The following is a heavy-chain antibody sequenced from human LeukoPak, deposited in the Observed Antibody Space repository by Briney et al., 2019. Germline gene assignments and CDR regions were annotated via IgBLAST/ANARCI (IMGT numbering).Heavy chain of an antibody. Sequence: GGSLRLSCAASGFTFSDYYMSWIRQAPGKGLEWLSYISGSGSTIYYADSVKGRFTISKDNARNSLYLQMNSLRAEDTAVYYCAGEADNSATDYWGQGTLVTVSS. CDR1: GFTFSDYY. D-gene: IGHD2/OR15-2a*01. CDR2: ISGSGSTI. J-gene: IGHJ4*02. V-gene: IGHV3-11*01. CDR3: AGEADNSATDY.